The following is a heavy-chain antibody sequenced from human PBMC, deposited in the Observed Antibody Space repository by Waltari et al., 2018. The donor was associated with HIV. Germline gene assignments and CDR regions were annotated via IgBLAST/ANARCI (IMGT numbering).Heavy chain of an antibody. Sequence: QVQLQVSGPVLVMHSGDQSLPCTVSAGAISKYYWSWIGQAPGKGLEWIGYIYYSGSTNYNPSLKIRITISVDTSKNQFALKLSSVTAADTAVYYCAREGDFWSGRSYYYYGMDVWGQGTTVTVSS. V-gene: IGHV4-59*01. CDR1: AGAISKYY. CDR2: IYYSGST. CDR3: AREGDFWSGRSYYYYGMDV. J-gene: IGHJ6*02. D-gene: IGHD3-3*01.